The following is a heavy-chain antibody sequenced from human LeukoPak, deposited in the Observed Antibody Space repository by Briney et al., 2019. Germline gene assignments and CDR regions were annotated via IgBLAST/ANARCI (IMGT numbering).Heavy chain of an antibody. CDR2: INPNSGGT. J-gene: IGHJ4*02. V-gene: IGHV1-2*06. CDR3: ARGNHYYDSSGYSPTHFDY. D-gene: IGHD3-22*01. Sequence: ASVKVSCKASGYTFTGYYMHWVRQAPGQGLEWMGRINPNSGGTNYAQKFQGRVIMTRDTSISTAYMELSRLRSDDTAVYYCARGNHYYDSSGYSPTHFDYWGQGTLVTVSS. CDR1: GYTFTGYY.